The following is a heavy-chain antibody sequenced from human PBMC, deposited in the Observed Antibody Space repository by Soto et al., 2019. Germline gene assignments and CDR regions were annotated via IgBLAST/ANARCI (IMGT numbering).Heavy chain of an antibody. J-gene: IGHJ4*02. CDR1: GYTFTSYG. D-gene: IGHD3-10*01. CDR2: ISAYHGNT. V-gene: IGHV1-18*01. Sequence: QVQLVQSGAEVKKPGASVKVSCKASGYTFTSYGISWVRQAPGQVLEWMGCISAYHGNTNYAQKLQGRVTMTTDTSTSTAYMALSSLRSDDTAVYCCARVRGYYYGSGSYYNGLLGYWGQGTLVTVSS. CDR3: ARVRGYYYGSGSYYNGLLGY.